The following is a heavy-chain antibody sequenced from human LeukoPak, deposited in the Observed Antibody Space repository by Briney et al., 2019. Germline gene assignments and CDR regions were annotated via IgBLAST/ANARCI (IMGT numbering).Heavy chain of an antibody. CDR3: ARRWGTYDILTGYYRDQDAFDI. Sequence: GESLKISCKGSGYSFTSYWIGWVRQMPGKGLEWMGIIYPGDSDTRYSPSFQGQVTISADKSISTAYLQWSSLKASDTATYYCARRWGTYDILTGYYRDQDAFDIWGQGTMVTVSS. J-gene: IGHJ3*02. CDR2: IYPGDSDT. CDR1: GYSFTSYW. D-gene: IGHD3-9*01. V-gene: IGHV5-51*01.